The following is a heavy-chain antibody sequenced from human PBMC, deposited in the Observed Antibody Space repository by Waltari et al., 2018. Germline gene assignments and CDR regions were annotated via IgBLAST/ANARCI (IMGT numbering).Heavy chain of an antibody. Sequence: QVQLQESGQGLVKPSGTLSLTCAVSGDSISGNYWWSWVRQSPEKGLEWIGKVHNSGKTHYNRSLQMRVAISLDKPKNHFSLNLNSVTAADTAIYYCAGDRAIGLFFDYWGRGTLVTVSS. CDR1: GDSISGNYW. J-gene: IGHJ4*02. V-gene: IGHV4-4*02. D-gene: IGHD2-2*01. CDR3: AGDRAIGLFFDY. CDR2: VHNSGKT.